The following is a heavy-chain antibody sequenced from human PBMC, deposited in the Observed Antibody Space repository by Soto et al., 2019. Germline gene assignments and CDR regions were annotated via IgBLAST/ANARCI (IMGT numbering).Heavy chain of an antibody. V-gene: IGHV4-61*01. Sequence: PSETLSLTCTVSGGSVSSGSYYWSWIRQPPGKGLEWIGYIYYSGSTNYNPSLKSRVTISVDTSKNQFSLKLSSVTAADTAVYYCARDRVVRGGYYYCGMDVWGQGTTVTVSS. CDR2: IYYSGST. CDR1: GGSVSSGSYY. CDR3: ARDRVVRGGYYYCGMDV. D-gene: IGHD3-10*01. J-gene: IGHJ6*02.